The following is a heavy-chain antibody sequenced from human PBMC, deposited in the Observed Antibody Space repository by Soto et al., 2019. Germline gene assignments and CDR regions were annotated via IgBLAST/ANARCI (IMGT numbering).Heavy chain of an antibody. J-gene: IGHJ4*02. CDR1: GGTFSSYA. Sequence: ASVKVSCKASGGTFSSYAISWVRQAPGQGLEWMGGIIPIFGTANYAQKFQGRVTITADKSTSTAYMELSSLRSEDTAVYYCAGSTYYYGSGSYPPDYWGQGTLVTVSS. CDR2: IIPIFGTA. CDR3: AGSTYYYGSGSYPPDY. D-gene: IGHD3-10*01. V-gene: IGHV1-69*06.